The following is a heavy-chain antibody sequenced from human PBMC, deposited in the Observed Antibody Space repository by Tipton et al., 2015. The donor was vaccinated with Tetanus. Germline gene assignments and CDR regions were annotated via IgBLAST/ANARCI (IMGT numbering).Heavy chain of an antibody. J-gene: IGHJ4*02. Sequence: VQLVQSGGEVKKPGASVKVSCKASGYTFTSYAVTWVRQAPGQGLEWMGWISGYNGNTNFTQKFQGRLTMTRDTSTSTAYMELRSLLSDDTAVYFCARDQLDHWGQGTLVTVSS. CDR2: ISGYNGNT. V-gene: IGHV1-18*01. CDR1: GYTFTSYA. CDR3: ARDQLDH.